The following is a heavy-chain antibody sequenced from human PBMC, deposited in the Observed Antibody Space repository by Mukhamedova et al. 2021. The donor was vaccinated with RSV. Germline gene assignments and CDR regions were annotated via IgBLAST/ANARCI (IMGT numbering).Heavy chain of an antibody. D-gene: IGHD5-12*01. Sequence: APGQGLEWMGWINGHNDNTNHAGKFQGRVSMSTDISTSTAYMELRSLTSDDTAVYYCARDGYSTHYFSYGLEVWGQGTTVTV. CDR2: INGHNDNT. CDR3: ARDGYSTHYFSYGLEV. J-gene: IGHJ6*02. V-gene: IGHV1-18*01.